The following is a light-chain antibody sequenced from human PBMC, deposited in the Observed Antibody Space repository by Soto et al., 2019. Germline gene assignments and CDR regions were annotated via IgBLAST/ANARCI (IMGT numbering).Light chain of an antibody. J-gene: IGLJ1*01. V-gene: IGLV2-14*03. CDR3: STRTITNTRV. CDR2: EVR. CDR1: ISDVGTYDY. Sequence: QSALTQPASVSGSPGQSIAISCTGTISDVGTYDYVSWYQQHPNRAPKLMIYEVRNRPSGVSNRFSGSKSVNTATLTISGLQAEDEADYYCSTRTITNTRVFGTGTKLTVL.